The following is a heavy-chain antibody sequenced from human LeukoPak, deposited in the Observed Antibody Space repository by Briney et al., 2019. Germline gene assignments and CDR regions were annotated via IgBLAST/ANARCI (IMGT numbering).Heavy chain of an antibody. D-gene: IGHD3-22*01. V-gene: IGHV4-59*08. CDR2: IYYSGST. CDR1: GGSISSYY. CDR3: TRVSSGSFRVDY. Sequence: SETLSLTCTVSGGSISSYYWSWIRQPPGKGLEWIGYIYYSGSTNYNPSLKSRVTISVDTSKNQFSLKLSSVTAADTAVYYCTRVSSGSFRVDYWGQGTLVTVSS. J-gene: IGHJ4*02.